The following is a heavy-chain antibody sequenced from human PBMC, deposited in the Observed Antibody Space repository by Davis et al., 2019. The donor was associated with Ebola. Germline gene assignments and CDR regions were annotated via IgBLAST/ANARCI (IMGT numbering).Heavy chain of an antibody. Sequence: GESLKTSCKGSGYSFTSYWISWVRQMPGKGLEWMGRIDPSDSYTNYSPSFQGHVTISADKSISTAYLQWSSLKASDTAMYYCASLWSGYYYYGMDVWDQGTTVTVSS. D-gene: IGHD3-3*01. CDR1: GYSFTSYW. CDR2: IDPSDSYT. J-gene: IGHJ6*02. CDR3: ASLWSGYYYYGMDV. V-gene: IGHV5-10-1*01.